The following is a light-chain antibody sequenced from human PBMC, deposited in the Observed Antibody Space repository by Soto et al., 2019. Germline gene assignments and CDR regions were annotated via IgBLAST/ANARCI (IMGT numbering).Light chain of an antibody. CDR1: SSNIGAGFD. Sequence: QSVLTQPPSVSGAPGQRVTIPCTGSSSNIGAGFDVHWYQQLPGTAPRLLIFGNNNRPSGIPDRFSGSKFGTSVSLAITGLQAEDGADYYCQSYDSSLSGLIFGGGTQLTVL. CDR2: GNN. J-gene: IGLJ2*01. V-gene: IGLV1-40*01. CDR3: QSYDSSLSGLI.